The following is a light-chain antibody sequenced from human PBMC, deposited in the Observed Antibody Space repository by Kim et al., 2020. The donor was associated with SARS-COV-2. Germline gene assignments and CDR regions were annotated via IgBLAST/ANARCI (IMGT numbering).Light chain of an antibody. CDR1: SGTIAYNY. J-gene: IGLJ3*02. CDR3: QSYDSTIQV. V-gene: IGLV6-57*01. Sequence: NFMLTQAPSMSESPGKTVTLSCARSSGTIAYNYVQWYQQRPGSSPTIVIYENDRRPSGVPTRFSGSIDSSTNSASLTISGLTSEDEADYYCQSYDSTIQVFGGGTQLTVL. CDR2: END.